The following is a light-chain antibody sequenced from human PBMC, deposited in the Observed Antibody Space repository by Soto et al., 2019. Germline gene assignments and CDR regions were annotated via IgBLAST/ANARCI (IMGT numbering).Light chain of an antibody. V-gene: IGLV1-51*01. J-gene: IGLJ2*01. Sequence: QSVLTQPPSVSAAPGQRVTISCSGSSSNIGNNYVSWYQQLPGTAPKLLIYDHNKRPSRIPDRFAGSKSGTSATLGITGLQTGDEADYYCGTWDSSLSGGVFGGGTKLTVL. CDR1: SSNIGNNY. CDR3: GTWDSSLSGGV. CDR2: DHN.